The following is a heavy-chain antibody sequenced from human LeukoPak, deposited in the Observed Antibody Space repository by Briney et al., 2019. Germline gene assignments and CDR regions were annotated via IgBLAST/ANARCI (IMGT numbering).Heavy chain of an antibody. CDR2: IYYSGSI. D-gene: IGHD4-17*01. CDR1: GYSISSSNY. CDR3: ARKATTGPTKAAFDI. Sequence: PSETLSLTCAVSGYSISSSNYWAWIRQPPGKGLVWIGHIYYSGSIYYNPSLKSRVTMSVDTSKSQFSLKLSSVTAVDTAVYYCARKATTGPTKAAFDIWGQGTMVTVSS. V-gene: IGHV4-28*05. J-gene: IGHJ3*02.